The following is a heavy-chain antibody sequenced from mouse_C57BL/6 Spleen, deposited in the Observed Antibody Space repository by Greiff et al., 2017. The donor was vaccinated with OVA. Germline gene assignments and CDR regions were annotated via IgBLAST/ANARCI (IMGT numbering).Heavy chain of an antibody. CDR2: IYPGDGDT. CDR3: AGNWDEAMDY. CDR1: GYAFSSYW. V-gene: IGHV1-80*01. Sequence: VQLVESGAELVKPGASVKISCKASGYAFSSYWMNWVKQRPGKGLEWIGQIYPGDGDTNYNGKFKGKATLTADKSSSTAYMQLSSLTSEDSAVYFCAGNWDEAMDYWGQGTSVTVSS. D-gene: IGHD4-1*02. J-gene: IGHJ4*01.